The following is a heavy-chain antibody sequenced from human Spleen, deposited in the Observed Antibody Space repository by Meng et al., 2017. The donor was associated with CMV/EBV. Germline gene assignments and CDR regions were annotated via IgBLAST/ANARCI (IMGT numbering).Heavy chain of an antibody. V-gene: IGHV1-46*01. CDR1: GYTFTSYY. CDR3: ARDEVGYCSSTGCLPVGMDV. D-gene: IGHD2-2*01. CDR2: INPSGGST. Sequence: ASVKVSCKASGYTFTSYYMHWVRQAPGQGLEWMGIINPSGGSTSYAQKFQGRVTMTRDTSTSTVYMELSSLRSEDTAVYYCARDEVGYCSSTGCLPVGMDVWGQGTTVTVSS. J-gene: IGHJ6*02.